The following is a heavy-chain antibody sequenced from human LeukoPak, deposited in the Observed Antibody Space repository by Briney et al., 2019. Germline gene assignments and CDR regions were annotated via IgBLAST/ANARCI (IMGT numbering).Heavy chain of an antibody. Sequence: TGGSLRLSCAASGFTFDDYGMSWVRQAPGKGLEWVSGINWNGGSPGYADSVKSRFTISRDNDKTSLYLQMNSLKAEDTALYYCARGGSYYYDSSGYYYGYWGQGTLVTVSS. CDR2: INWNGGSP. CDR3: ARGGSYYYDSSGYYYGY. D-gene: IGHD3-22*01. V-gene: IGHV3-20*04. CDR1: GFTFDDYG. J-gene: IGHJ4*02.